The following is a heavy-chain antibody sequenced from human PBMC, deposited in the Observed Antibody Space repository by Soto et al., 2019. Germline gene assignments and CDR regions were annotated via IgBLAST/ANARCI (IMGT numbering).Heavy chain of an antibody. V-gene: IGHV3-23*01. CDR3: AKDPYSGVLVPVAIGFDP. J-gene: IGHJ5*02. D-gene: IGHD2-2*01. CDR2: ISGSGGSA. Sequence: PGGSLRLSCAASGFTFSNYAMTWVRQGPGKGLEWVSAISGSGGSAYYADSEKGRFTISRDNSKNTLYLQMNSLRADDSGVYYCAKDPYSGVLVPVAIGFDPWGPGTLVTVSS. CDR1: GFTFSNYA.